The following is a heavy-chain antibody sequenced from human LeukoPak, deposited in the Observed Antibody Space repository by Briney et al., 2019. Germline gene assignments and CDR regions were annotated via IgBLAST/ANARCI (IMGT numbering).Heavy chain of an antibody. Sequence: ASVKVSCKASGYTFTSYGISWVRQAPGQGLEWMGWISAYNGNTNYAQKFQGRVTMTRDTSTSTVYMELSSLRSEDTAVYYCAVMVRGVRFDYWGQGTLVTVSS. CDR1: GYTFTSYG. J-gene: IGHJ4*02. V-gene: IGHV1-18*01. CDR2: ISAYNGNT. CDR3: AVMVRGVRFDY. D-gene: IGHD3-10*01.